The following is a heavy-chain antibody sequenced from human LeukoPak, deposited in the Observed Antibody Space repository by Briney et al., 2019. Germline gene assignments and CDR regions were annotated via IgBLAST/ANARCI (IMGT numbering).Heavy chain of an antibody. CDR2: ISSSSSYI. CDR1: GFTFSSYS. Sequence: GGSLRLSCAASGFTFSSYSMNWVRQAPGRGLEWVSSISSSSSYIYYADSVKGRFTISRDNAKNSLYLQMNSLRAEDTAVYYCARVCLDTAMVYDYWGQGTLVTVSS. D-gene: IGHD5-18*01. V-gene: IGHV3-21*01. CDR3: ARVCLDTAMVYDY. J-gene: IGHJ4*02.